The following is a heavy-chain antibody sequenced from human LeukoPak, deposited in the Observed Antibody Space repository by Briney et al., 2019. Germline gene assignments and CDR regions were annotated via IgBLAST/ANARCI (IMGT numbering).Heavy chain of an antibody. CDR3: ARVDSSGYYPYYYYYYMDV. Sequence: ASVKVSCKASGYTFTSYDINWVRHATGQGIEWMVWMNPNSGNTGYAQKFQGRVTMTRNTSISTAYMELSSLRSEDTAVYYCARVDSSGYYPYYYYYYMDVWGKGTTVTISS. CDR1: GYTFTSYD. J-gene: IGHJ6*03. CDR2: MNPNSGNT. V-gene: IGHV1-8*01. D-gene: IGHD3-22*01.